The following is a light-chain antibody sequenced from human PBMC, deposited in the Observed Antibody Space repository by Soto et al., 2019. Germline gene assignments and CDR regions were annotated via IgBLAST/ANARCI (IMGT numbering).Light chain of an antibody. CDR1: QSGSNW. J-gene: IGKJ1*01. V-gene: IGKV1-5*01. CDR2: DVS. CDR3: QQYDSYSWT. Sequence: DIQMTQSPSTLSASGGERVTITCRASQSGSNWLSWYRQKPGKAPNLLIYDVSSLESGVPSRFSGSGSGKEFIVTISSLQLDDFGTSYCQQYDSYSWTLGQGTKVDIK.